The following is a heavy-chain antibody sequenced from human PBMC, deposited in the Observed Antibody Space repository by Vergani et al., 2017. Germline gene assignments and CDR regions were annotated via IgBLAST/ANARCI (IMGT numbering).Heavy chain of an antibody. J-gene: IGHJ5*02. CDR3: ARGNCGVNCPKYNWLAP. CDR1: GGSMSDFY. D-gene: IGHD2-21*01. Sequence: QVHLQESGPGVVKLSDTLSLTCTVSGGSMSDFYWTWIRQPAGRGLEWIGRIYPNGNGNYNESLRSRLTMSIDTSRSQFSLRLSSVTAADTAVYYCARGNCGVNCPKYNWLAPWGRGILVTVSS. V-gene: IGHV4-4*07. CDR2: IYPNGNG.